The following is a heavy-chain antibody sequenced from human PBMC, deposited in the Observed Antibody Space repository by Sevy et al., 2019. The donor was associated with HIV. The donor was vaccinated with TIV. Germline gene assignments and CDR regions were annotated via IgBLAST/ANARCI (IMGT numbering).Heavy chain of an antibody. CDR2: IYYNGHI. CDR1: GGSITSLY. J-gene: IGHJ4*02. CDR3: AGENAWGRGYS. Sequence: SETLSLTCTVSGGSITSLYWNWIRQPPGKGLEWIANIYYNGHINYNPSLKSRVTLSLDTSKKQFSRRLSSVTAADTAMYYCAGENAWGRGYSWGQGTLVTVSS. V-gene: IGHV4-59*08. D-gene: IGHD1-26*01.